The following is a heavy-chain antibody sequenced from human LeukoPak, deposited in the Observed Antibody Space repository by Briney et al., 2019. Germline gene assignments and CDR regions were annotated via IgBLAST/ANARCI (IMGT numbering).Heavy chain of an antibody. J-gene: IGHJ4*02. V-gene: IGHV1-18*01. CDR2: ISAYNGNT. CDR3: ARIAFWGSSHNLDY. Sequence: GASVKVSCKASGYTFTSYGISWVRQAPGQGVEWMGWISAYNGNTNYAQKLQGRVTMTTDTSTSKAYMELRSLRSDDTAVYYCARIAFWGSSHNLDYWGQGTLVTVSS. CDR1: GYTFTSYG. D-gene: IGHD3-16*01.